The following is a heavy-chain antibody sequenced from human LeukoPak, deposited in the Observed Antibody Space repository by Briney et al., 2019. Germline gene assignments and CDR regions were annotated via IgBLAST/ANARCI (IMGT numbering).Heavy chain of an antibody. J-gene: IGHJ4*02. CDR2: ISGSGFNT. D-gene: IGHD6-19*01. Sequence: PGGSLRLSCAASGFTFSSYDMSWVRQAPGKGLEWVSGISGSGFNTYYADSVKGRFTISRDNSKNTLYLQMNSLRAEDTAVYYCVDPPCSLNWGQGTLVTVSS. V-gene: IGHV3-23*01. CDR3: VDPPCSLN. CDR1: GFTFSSYD.